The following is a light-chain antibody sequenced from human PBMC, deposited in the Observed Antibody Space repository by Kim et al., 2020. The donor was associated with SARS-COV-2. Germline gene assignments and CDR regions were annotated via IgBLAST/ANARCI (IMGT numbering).Light chain of an antibody. CDR3: QQSYSTPRT. CDR1: QSISNY. CDR2: AAS. V-gene: IGKV1-39*01. Sequence: ETVGDRNTITNQGSQSISNYLNWYPQKPGKAPKLLIYAASSLQSGVPSRFSGSGSGTDFTLTISSLQPEDFATYYCQQSYSTPRTFGQGAKVDI. J-gene: IGKJ1*01.